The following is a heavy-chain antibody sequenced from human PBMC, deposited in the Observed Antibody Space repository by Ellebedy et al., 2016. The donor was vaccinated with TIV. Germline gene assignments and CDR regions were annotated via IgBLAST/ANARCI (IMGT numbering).Heavy chain of an antibody. Sequence: ASVKVSXKASGYTFTSHTIDWVRQAPGQRLEWLGWINAGNGNTKYSQKFQGRVTITRDTSASTVYMEMSSLRSEDTAVFYCARGPEGAYYYGSGKFDYWGQGTLVTVSS. CDR2: INAGNGNT. CDR1: GYTFTSHT. CDR3: ARGPEGAYYYGSGKFDY. J-gene: IGHJ4*02. V-gene: IGHV1-3*01. D-gene: IGHD3-10*01.